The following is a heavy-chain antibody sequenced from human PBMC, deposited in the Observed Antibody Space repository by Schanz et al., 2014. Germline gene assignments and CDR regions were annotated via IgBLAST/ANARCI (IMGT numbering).Heavy chain of an antibody. V-gene: IGHV3-30*03. CDR2: ISYHGSER. J-gene: IGHJ3*01. CDR1: GFSFSDYG. CDR3: TRDRGALINHNDALDL. Sequence: QVQLVESGGGVVQPGRSLRLSCAGSGFSFSDYGMHWVRQAPGRGLEWVAVISYHGSERYYADSVKGRFTISRDNSKNTVYLQMNSLRSEDTAVYYCTRDRGALINHNDALDLWGQGTMVSVSS. D-gene: IGHD3-16*01.